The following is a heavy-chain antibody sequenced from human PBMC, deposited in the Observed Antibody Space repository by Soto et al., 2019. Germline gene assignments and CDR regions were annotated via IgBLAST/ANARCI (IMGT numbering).Heavy chain of an antibody. D-gene: IGHD2-2*01. V-gene: IGHV1-18*01. Sequence: QVQLVQSGAEVKKPGASVKVSCKASGYTFTSYGISWVRQAPGQGLEWMGWISAYNGNTNYAQKLQGRVTMTTDTSTSTAYMKLRSLRSDDTAVYYCARDPSHIVVVPAAIDWYFDLWGRGTLVTVSS. J-gene: IGHJ2*01. CDR2: ISAYNGNT. CDR1: GYTFTSYG. CDR3: ARDPSHIVVVPAAIDWYFDL.